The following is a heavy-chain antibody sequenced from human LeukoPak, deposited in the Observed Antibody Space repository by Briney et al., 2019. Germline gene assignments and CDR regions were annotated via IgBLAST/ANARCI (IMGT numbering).Heavy chain of an antibody. D-gene: IGHD3-10*01. CDR1: GYTFTGYY. V-gene: IGHV1-2*02. CDR2: IKPNSGGT. J-gene: IGHJ5*02. CDR3: ATNILVREILHWFDP. Sequence: ASVNVSCKASGYTFTGYYMHWVRQAPGQGLEWMGWIKPNSGGTRSAQKFQGRVTMTRDTSISTPYMELSSLRYDDTAVYYCATNILVREILHWFDPWGQGTLVTVSS.